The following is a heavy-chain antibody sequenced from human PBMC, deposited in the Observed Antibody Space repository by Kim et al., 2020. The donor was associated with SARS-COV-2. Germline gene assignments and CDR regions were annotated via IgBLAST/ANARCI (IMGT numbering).Heavy chain of an antibody. J-gene: IGHJ4*02. CDR2: ISSSGSTI. Sequence: GGSLRLSCAASGFTFSSYEMNWVRQAPGKGLEWVSYISSSGSTIYYADSVKGRFTIARDNAKNSLYLQMNSLRAEDTAVYYCARDRPGLFVSPLLDYLGQGTLVTVSS. CDR1: GFTFSSYE. V-gene: IGHV3-48*03. D-gene: IGHD2-21*01. CDR3: ARDRPGLFVSPLLDY.